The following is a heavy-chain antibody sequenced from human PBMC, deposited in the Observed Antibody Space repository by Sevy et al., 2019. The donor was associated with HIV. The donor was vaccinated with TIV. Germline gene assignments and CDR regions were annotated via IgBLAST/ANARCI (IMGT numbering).Heavy chain of an antibody. Sequence: GGSLRLSCAASGFVFTKAWMHWVRQAPGKEPEWIGRIKSKTAGGTSDYATPLEGRFNISRDDSSDTLYLQINNLKIEDTAVYYCSTAHIWIGDLRLDRGPGTLVTVSS. D-gene: IGHD3-10*01. CDR2: IKSKTAGGTS. V-gene: IGHV3-15*01. J-gene: IGHJ4*02. CDR1: GFVFTKAW. CDR3: STAHIWIGDLRLD.